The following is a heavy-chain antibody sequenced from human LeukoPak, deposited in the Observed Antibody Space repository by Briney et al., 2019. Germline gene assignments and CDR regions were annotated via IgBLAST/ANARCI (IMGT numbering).Heavy chain of an antibody. D-gene: IGHD3-10*01. Sequence: ASVKVSCKASGYTFTGHYIHWVRQAPGQGLEWMGWINPKNAATNYAQKFQGRVTMTRDTSTGTVYMEVNALRSDDTAVYYCARVPAGDFDYWGQGTLVTVSS. CDR3: ARVPAGDFDY. CDR2: INPKNAAT. V-gene: IGHV1-2*02. CDR1: GYTFTGHY. J-gene: IGHJ4*02.